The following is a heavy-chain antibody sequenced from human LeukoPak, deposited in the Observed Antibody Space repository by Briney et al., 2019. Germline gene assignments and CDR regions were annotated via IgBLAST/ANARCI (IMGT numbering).Heavy chain of an antibody. CDR3: ARCGFNKWEPFDY. V-gene: IGHV4-39*01. CDR2: IYYSGST. Sequence: RTSETLSLTCTVSGGSISSSSYYWGWIRQPPGKGLEWIGSIYYSGSTYYNPSLKSRVTISVDTSKNQFSLKLSSVTAADTAVYYCARCGFNKWEPFDYWGQGTLVSVSS. J-gene: IGHJ4*02. CDR1: GGSISSSSYY. D-gene: IGHD1-26*01.